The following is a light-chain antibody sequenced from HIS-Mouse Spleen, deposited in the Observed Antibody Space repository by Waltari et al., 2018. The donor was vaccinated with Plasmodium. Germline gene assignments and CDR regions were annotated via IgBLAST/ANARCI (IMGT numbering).Light chain of an antibody. J-gene: IGLJ1*01. V-gene: IGLV2-8*01. CDR2: EVS. CDR3: SSYAGSSV. CDR1: SSDVGGYHY. Sequence: QSALTQPPSASGSPGQSVTISCTGTSSDVGGYHYVSWYQQHPGKAPKLMIYEVSKRPSGVPDRFSGSKSGNTASLTVSGLQAEDEADYYCSSYAGSSVFGTGTKVTVL.